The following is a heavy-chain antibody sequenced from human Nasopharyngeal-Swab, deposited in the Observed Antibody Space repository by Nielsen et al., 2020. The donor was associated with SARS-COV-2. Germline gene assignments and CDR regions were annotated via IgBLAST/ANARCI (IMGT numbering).Heavy chain of an antibody. V-gene: IGHV3-30-3*01. J-gene: IGHJ4*02. D-gene: IGHD2-2*02. CDR2: ISYYGSNK. Sequence: WIRQPPGKGLEWVAVISYYGSNKYYVDSVKGRFTISRDNSKNTLYLQMNSLRAEDTAMYYWARVRKDCSSTSCYTSDYWGQGTLVTVSS. CDR3: ARVRKDCSSTSCYTSDY.